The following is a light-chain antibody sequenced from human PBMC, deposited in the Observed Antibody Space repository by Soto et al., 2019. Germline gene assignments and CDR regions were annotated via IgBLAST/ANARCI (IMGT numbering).Light chain of an antibody. V-gene: IGLV2-23*02. J-gene: IGLJ1*01. CDR1: SSDVGGYNF. Sequence: QSVLTQPASLSVSPGQSIAISCTGTSSDVGGYNFVCWYQQHPGKAPKLMIYEVSNRPSGVSNRFSGSKSGNTASLTISGLQAEDEADYYCCSYAGTPYVFGTGTKVTVL. CDR3: CSYAGTPYV. CDR2: EVS.